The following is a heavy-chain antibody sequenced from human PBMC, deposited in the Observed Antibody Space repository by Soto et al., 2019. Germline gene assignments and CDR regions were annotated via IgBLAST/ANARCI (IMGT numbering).Heavy chain of an antibody. Sequence: QVHLVQSGAEVKKPGSSVNVSCKASGGTFSNYGITWVRQAPGQGLEWVGRIIPIFGTTNVAQKFQGRVTITADESTTTAYMELSGLRSDDTAVYYCAKDGGADGYFGNWLDPWGQGTLVTVSS. J-gene: IGHJ5*02. V-gene: IGHV1-69*15. CDR3: AKDGGADGYFGNWLDP. D-gene: IGHD5-12*01. CDR2: IIPIFGTT. CDR1: GGTFSNYG.